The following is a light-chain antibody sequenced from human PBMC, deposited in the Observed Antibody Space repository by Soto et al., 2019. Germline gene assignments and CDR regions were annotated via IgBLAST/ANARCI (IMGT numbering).Light chain of an antibody. CDR3: QRYHSYPVT. V-gene: IGKV1-5*03. CDR2: KAS. Sequence: DIQMTQSPSTLSASVGDRVTITCRASQTISTWLAWYQQKPGKAPKLLIYKASSLQSGVPSRFSGSGSGTEFTLTISSLQPDDFATYYCQRYHSYPVTFGLGTKVEIK. CDR1: QTISTW. J-gene: IGKJ1*01.